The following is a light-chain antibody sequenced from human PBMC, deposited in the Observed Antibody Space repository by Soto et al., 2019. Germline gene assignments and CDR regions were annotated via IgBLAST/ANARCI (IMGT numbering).Light chain of an antibody. CDR2: EVS. CDR1: SSDVGAYNY. CDR3: TSYAGNNIWV. J-gene: IGLJ3*02. Sequence: QSVLTQPPSASGSPGQSVTISCTGTSSDVGAYNYVSWYQQYPGKAPKLMIYEVSKRPSGVPDRFSGSTSGKTASLTVSGLQPEDEADYYCTSYAGNNIWVFGGGTKVTVL. V-gene: IGLV2-8*01.